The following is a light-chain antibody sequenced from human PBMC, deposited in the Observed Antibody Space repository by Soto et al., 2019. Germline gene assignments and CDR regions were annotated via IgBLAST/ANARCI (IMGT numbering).Light chain of an antibody. V-gene: IGLV2-14*01. CDR2: DVS. CDR1: SSDVGGYNY. J-gene: IGLJ2*01. Sequence: QSALTQPASVSGSPGQSITISCTGTSSDVGGYNYVSWYQQHPGKAPKLMIYDVSNRPSGVSNLFSGSKSGNTASLTISGLQAEDEAYYYCSSYTSSSTPHVLFGGGTKLTVL. CDR3: SSYTSSSTPHVL.